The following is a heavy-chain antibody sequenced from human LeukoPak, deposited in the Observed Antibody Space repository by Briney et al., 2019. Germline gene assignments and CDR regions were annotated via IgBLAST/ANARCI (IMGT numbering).Heavy chain of an antibody. J-gene: IGHJ4*02. CDR3: ARAHPGSWYYFDY. D-gene: IGHD1-26*01. CDR2: INSDGSST. V-gene: IGHV3-74*01. Sequence: GGSLRLSCAASGFTFSSYWMHWVRQAPGKGLVWVSRINSDGSSTSYADSVKGRFTISRDNAKNTLYLQMNSLRAEDTAVYYCARAHPGSWYYFDYWGQGTLVTVSS. CDR1: GFTFSSYW.